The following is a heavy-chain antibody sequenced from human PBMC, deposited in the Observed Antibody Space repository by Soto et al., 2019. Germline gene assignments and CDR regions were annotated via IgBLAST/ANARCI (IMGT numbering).Heavy chain of an antibody. Sequence: QVQLVQSGAEVKKPGSSVKVSCKASGGTFSSYTISWVRQAPGQVLEWMGRIIPILGIANYAQKFQGRVTITADKSTSTAYMELSSLRSEDTAVYHCARGDLYDEVTGYYYYGMDVWGQGTTVTVSS. D-gene: IGHD3-16*01. CDR3: ARGDLYDEVTGYYYYGMDV. J-gene: IGHJ6*02. CDR2: IIPILGIA. CDR1: GGTFSSYT. V-gene: IGHV1-69*02.